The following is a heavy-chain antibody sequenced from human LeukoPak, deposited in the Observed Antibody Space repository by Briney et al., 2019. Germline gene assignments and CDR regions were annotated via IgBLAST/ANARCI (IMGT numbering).Heavy chain of an antibody. J-gene: IGHJ4*02. D-gene: IGHD6-19*01. V-gene: IGHV4-4*02. Sequence: SETLSLTCTVSSGAISTSHWLSWVRQPPGKGLEWIGEIYGSGNTNYNPSLKSRVTTSVDTSTDQFSLRLSSATAADTAIYYCARQSGDQSSAWYFDAWGQGTLVTVSS. CDR1: SGAISTSHW. CDR3: ARQSGDQSSAWYFDA. CDR2: IYGSGNT.